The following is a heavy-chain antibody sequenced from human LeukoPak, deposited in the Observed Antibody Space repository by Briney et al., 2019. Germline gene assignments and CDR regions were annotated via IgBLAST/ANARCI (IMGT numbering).Heavy chain of an antibody. D-gene: IGHD2-2*01. V-gene: IGHV4-34*01. Sequence: PSETLSLTCAVYGGSFSGYYWCWIRQPPGKGLEWVGEINHSGSTNYNPSLKSRVTISVDTSKNQFSLKLSSVTAADTAVYYCARVHGASSTSYDYWGQGTLVTVSS. J-gene: IGHJ4*02. CDR3: ARVHGASSTSYDY. CDR2: INHSGST. CDR1: GGSFSGYY.